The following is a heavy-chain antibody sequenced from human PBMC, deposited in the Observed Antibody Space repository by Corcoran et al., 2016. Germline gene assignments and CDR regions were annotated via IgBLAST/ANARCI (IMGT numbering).Heavy chain of an antibody. CDR2: IWYDGSNK. CDR3: ARVLAAASLDY. J-gene: IGHJ4*01. D-gene: IGHD6-13*01. V-gene: IGHV3-33*01. Sequence: QVQLVESGGVVVQPGRSLRLSCAASGFTFSSDGMHWVRQAPGKGLGWVAVIWYDGSNKYYADSVKGRFTISRDNSKNTLYLQMNSLRAEDTAVYYCARVLAAASLDYWGHGTLVTVSS. CDR1: GFTFSSDG.